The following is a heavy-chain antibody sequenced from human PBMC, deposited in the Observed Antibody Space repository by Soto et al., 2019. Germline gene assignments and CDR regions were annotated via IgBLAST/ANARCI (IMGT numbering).Heavy chain of an antibody. V-gene: IGHV4-34*01. Sequence: SETLSLTCAVYGGSFSGYYWSWIRQPPGKGLEWIGEINHSGSTNYNPSLKSRVTISVDTSKNQFSLKLSSVTAADTAVYYCARAPLWFGELLYNWFDPWGQGTLVTVSS. CDR3: ARAPLWFGELLYNWFDP. CDR1: GGSFSGYY. D-gene: IGHD3-10*01. J-gene: IGHJ5*02. CDR2: INHSGST.